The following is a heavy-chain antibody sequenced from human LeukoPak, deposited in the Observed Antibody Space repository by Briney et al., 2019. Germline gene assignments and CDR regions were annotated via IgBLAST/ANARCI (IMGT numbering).Heavy chain of an antibody. Sequence: SETLSLTCTVSGGSISSGSYYWSWIRQPAGKGLEWIGRIYTSGSTNYNPSLKSRVTISVDTSKNQFSLKLSSVTAADTAVYYCARRADVRGAAGTKIDYWGQGTLVTVSS. D-gene: IGHD6-13*01. CDR1: GGSISSGSYY. CDR2: IYTSGST. J-gene: IGHJ4*02. V-gene: IGHV4-61*02. CDR3: ARRADVRGAAGTKIDY.